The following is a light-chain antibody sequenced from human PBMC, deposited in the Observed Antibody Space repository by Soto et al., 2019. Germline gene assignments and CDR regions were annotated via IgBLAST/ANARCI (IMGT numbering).Light chain of an antibody. J-gene: IGLJ2*01. Sequence: QSVLTQPPSVSGAPGQRVTISCTGSSSNIGAGYDVHWYQQFPGTTPKFLIYGNTNRPSGVPDRFSASKSGTSASLDITGLQAEDEAEYFCQSYDSSLTVVFGGVTKLTVL. CDR1: SSNIGAGYD. CDR3: QSYDSSLTVV. V-gene: IGLV1-40*01. CDR2: GNT.